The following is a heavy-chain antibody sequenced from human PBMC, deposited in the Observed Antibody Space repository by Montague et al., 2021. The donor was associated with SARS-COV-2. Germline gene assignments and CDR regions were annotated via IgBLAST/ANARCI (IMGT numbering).Heavy chain of an antibody. V-gene: IGHV3-48*03. CDR2: ISSSGSTI. D-gene: IGHD3-3*01. CDR1: GFTFSSYE. CDR3: ASNLFITIFGVVISSDAFDI. J-gene: IGHJ3*02. Sequence: SLRLSCAASGFTFSSYEMSWVRQAPGKGLEWVSYISSSGSTIYXXXSXXXRFXISRDNAKNSLYLQMNSLRAEDTAVYYCASNLFITIFGVVISSDAFDIWGQGTMVTVSS.